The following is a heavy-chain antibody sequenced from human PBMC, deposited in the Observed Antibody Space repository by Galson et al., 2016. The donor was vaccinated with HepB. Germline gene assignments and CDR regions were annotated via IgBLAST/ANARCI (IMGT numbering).Heavy chain of an antibody. J-gene: IGHJ3*02. D-gene: IGHD3-22*01. CDR1: GDSVSSDSAT. Sequence: CAISGDSVSSDSATWNWIRQSPSTGLEWLGRTYYRSKWHNDYALSVKSRISINADTSKNQISLQLNSVSPEDTAVYYCARVPLLFVDAVGYDAFDIWGQGTLVTVSS. V-gene: IGHV6-1*01. CDR3: ARVPLLFVDAVGYDAFDI. CDR2: TYYRSKWHN.